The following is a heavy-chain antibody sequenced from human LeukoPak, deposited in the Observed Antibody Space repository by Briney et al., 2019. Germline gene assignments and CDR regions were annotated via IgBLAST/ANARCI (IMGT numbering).Heavy chain of an antibody. Sequence: GGSLRLSCTASGFTFSSHTMNWVRQAPGKGLEWVSYVSSSGSTIYYADSVKGRFTISRDNAKNSLYLQMNSLRAEDTAVYYCARGYSLAVVFDYWGQGTLVTVSS. V-gene: IGHV3-48*04. D-gene: IGHD6-19*01. J-gene: IGHJ4*02. CDR3: ARGYSLAVVFDY. CDR1: GFTFSSHT. CDR2: VSSSGSTI.